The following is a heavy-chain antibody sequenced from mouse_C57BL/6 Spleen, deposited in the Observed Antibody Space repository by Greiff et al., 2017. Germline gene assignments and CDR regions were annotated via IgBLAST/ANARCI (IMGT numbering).Heavy chain of an antibody. Sequence: VQLQQPGTELVKPGASVKLSCKASGYTFTRYWLHWVKQRPGQGLEWIGNINPSNGGTNYNEKFKSKATLTVDKSSSTAYMQLSSLTSEDSAVYYCARVYDGYFAWFAYWGQGTLVTVSA. CDR3: ARVYDGYFAWFAY. CDR1: GYTFTRYW. J-gene: IGHJ3*01. D-gene: IGHD2-3*01. V-gene: IGHV1-53*01. CDR2: INPSNGGT.